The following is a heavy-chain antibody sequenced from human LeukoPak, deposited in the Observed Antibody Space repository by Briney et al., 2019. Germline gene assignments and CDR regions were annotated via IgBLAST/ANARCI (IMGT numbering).Heavy chain of an antibody. V-gene: IGHV3-30*18. Sequence: GGSLILSCAASGFIFISYGMHWVRPAPGKGLEWVGVISDDGRRKDYADSVKGRFTISRDNSKDTLYLQMNSLRAEDTAVYYCAKRPSDYGDYVSYFDYWGQGTLVTVSS. CDR1: GFIFISYG. CDR2: ISDDGRRK. D-gene: IGHD4-17*01. CDR3: AKRPSDYGDYVSYFDY. J-gene: IGHJ4*02.